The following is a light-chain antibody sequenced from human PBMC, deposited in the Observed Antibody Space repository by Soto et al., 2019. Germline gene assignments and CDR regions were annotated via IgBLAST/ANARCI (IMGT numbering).Light chain of an antibody. Sequence: DIQMTQSPSSLSASLGDRVTITCRASQSISSYLNWYQQKPGKAPKLLIYAASSLQSGVPSRFSGSGSGTDFTLTISSLQPEDFEPYYCQQSYSTQITFGQGTRLEIK. V-gene: IGKV1-39*01. CDR1: QSISSY. CDR3: QQSYSTQIT. CDR2: AAS. J-gene: IGKJ5*01.